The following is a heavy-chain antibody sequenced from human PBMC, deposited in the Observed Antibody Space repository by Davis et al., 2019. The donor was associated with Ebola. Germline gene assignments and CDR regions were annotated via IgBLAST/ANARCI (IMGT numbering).Heavy chain of an antibody. D-gene: IGHD2-15*01. V-gene: IGHV1-69*04. J-gene: IGHJ3*02. Sequence: SAQISCKASAGTFSSYAISRVRQPPGQGLEWMGRIIPILGIANYAQKFQGRVTITADKSTSTAYMELSSLRSEDTAVYYCARDRDIDAFDIWGQGTMVTVSS. CDR3: ARDRDIDAFDI. CDR1: AGTFSSYA. CDR2: IIPILGIA.